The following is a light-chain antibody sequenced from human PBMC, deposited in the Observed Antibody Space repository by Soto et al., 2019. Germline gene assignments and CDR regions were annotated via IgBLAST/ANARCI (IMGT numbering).Light chain of an antibody. Sequence: ESVLTQSPATLSLSPGERATLSCRASQSVSSDLAWYQQKPGQSPRLLIYDASNRATGIPARFSGSGSGTDFTLTISSLEPDDFAVYYCQQRADWPITFGQGTRLEIK. J-gene: IGKJ5*01. V-gene: IGKV3-11*01. CDR1: QSVSSD. CDR2: DAS. CDR3: QQRADWPIT.